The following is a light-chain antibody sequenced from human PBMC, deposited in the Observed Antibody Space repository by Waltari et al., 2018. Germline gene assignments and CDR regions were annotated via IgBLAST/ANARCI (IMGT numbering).Light chain of an antibody. V-gene: IGLV2-23*02. CDR1: SSDVGRYNF. CDR2: EVN. CDR3: CSYAGRSTWV. Sequence: QSALTQPASVSGSPGQSIPISCPGTSSDVGRYNFVPWYRQHPGKAPQLIIYEVNKRPSGVSNRLSGSKSGNTASLTISGLQAEDESDYYCCSYAGRSTWVFGGGTKVTVL. J-gene: IGLJ3*02.